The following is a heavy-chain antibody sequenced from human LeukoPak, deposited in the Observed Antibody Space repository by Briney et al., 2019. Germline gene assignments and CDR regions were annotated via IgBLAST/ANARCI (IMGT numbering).Heavy chain of an antibody. Sequence: ASVKVSCKASGYTFTGYYMHWVRQAPGQGLEWMGWINPNSGGTNYAQKFQGRVTMTRDTSISTAYMELSRLRSDDTAVYYYARVPVYDSSGLDFDYWGQGTLVTVSS. CDR2: INPNSGGT. CDR1: GYTFTGYY. D-gene: IGHD3-22*01. CDR3: ARVPVYDSSGLDFDY. V-gene: IGHV1-2*02. J-gene: IGHJ4*02.